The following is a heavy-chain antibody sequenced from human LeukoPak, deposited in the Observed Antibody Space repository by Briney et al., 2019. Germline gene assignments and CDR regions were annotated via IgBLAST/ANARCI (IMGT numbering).Heavy chain of an antibody. CDR3: ARVFYYGSGEFDY. V-gene: IGHV3-53*01. CDR2: IYSGGST. D-gene: IGHD3-10*01. J-gene: IGHJ4*02. CDR1: GFTVSSNY. Sequence: GGSLRLSCAASGFTVSSNYMSWVRQAPGKGLEWVSVIYSGGSTYYADSVKGRFTISRDNSKNTLYLQMNSLRAEDTAVYYCARVFYYGSGEFDYWGQGTLVTVSS.